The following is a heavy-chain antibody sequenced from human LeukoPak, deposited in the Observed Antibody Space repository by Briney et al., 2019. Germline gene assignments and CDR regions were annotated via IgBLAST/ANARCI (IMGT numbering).Heavy chain of an antibody. CDR2: IYYSGST. CDR3: ARGRDGYIFDY. V-gene: IGHV4-59*01. Sequence: GTLSLTCTVSGGSISSYYWSWIRQPPGKGLEWIGYIYYSGSTNYNPSLKSRVTISVDTSKNQLSLKLSSVTAADTAVYYCARGRDGYIFDYWGQGTLVTVSS. J-gene: IGHJ4*02. D-gene: IGHD5-24*01. CDR1: GGSISSYY.